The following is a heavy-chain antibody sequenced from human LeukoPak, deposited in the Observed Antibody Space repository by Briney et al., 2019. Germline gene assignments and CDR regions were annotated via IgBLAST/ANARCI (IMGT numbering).Heavy chain of an antibody. CDR2: ISSSSSTK. J-gene: IGHJ4*02. V-gene: IGHV3-48*02. Sequence: GGSLRLSCAASGFTFSSYSMNWVRQAPGKGLEWVSYISSSSSTKYYADSVKGRFTISRDNAKNSLYLQMNSLRDEDTAVYYCASALTYYYDRSGYPVDYWGQGTLVTVSS. D-gene: IGHD3-22*01. CDR3: ASALTYYYDRSGYPVDY. CDR1: GFTFSSYS.